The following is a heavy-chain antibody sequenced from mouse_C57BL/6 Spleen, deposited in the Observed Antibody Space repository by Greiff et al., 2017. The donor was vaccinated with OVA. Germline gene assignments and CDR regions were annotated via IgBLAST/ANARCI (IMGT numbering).Heavy chain of an antibody. Sequence: QVQLKQSGAELVRPGASVTLSCKASGYTFTDYEMHWVKQTPVHGLEWIGAIDPETGGTAYNQKFKGKAILTADKSSSTAYMELRSLTSEDSAVYYCTKGNARWGTGTTVTVSS. J-gene: IGHJ1*03. V-gene: IGHV1-15*01. CDR2: IDPETGGT. CDR3: TKGNAR. CDR1: GYTFTDYE.